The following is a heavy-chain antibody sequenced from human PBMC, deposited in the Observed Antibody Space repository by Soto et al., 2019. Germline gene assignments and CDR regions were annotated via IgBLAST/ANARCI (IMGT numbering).Heavy chain of an antibody. Sequence: PSETLSLTCVVSDGSISSYDWLTWFLQPPGKGLEWIGKMYHSGGADYSPSLKSRVTISADSSKNHFSLRLTGVTAADTAVYYCATGNVDSMLEYWGQGTQVTVSS. CDR2: MYHSGGA. V-gene: IGHV4-4*02. CDR1: DGSISSYDW. J-gene: IGHJ4*02. CDR3: ATGNVDSMLEY. D-gene: IGHD3-3*01.